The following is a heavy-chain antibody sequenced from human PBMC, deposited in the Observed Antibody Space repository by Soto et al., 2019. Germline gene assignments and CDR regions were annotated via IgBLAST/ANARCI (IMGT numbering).Heavy chain of an antibody. V-gene: IGHV3-15*07. D-gene: IGHD5-18*01. CDR1: GVTLSNVW. J-gene: IGHJ4*02. Sequence: GGSLRLSCAVSGVTLSNVWMNWVRQAPGKGPEWVGRIKSKTDGGTTDYASLVKGRFTISRDDSENTLYLQMNSLKTEDTAVYFCSHGYYQYFASWGQGTLVTVSS. CDR3: SHGYYQYFAS. CDR2: IKSKTDGGTT.